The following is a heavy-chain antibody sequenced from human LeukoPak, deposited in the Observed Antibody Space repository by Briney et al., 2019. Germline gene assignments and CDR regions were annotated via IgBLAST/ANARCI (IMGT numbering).Heavy chain of an antibody. CDR3: AKVRRDIVLMVYAPPGAFDI. Sequence: GGSLRLSCAASGFTFSSYWMSWVRQAPGKGLEWVANIKEDGSEKYYVDSMRGRFTISRDNAKNSLYLQMNSLGAEDTAVYYCAKVRRDIVLMVYAPPGAFDIWGQGTMVTVSS. CDR2: IKEDGSEK. CDR1: GFTFSSYW. D-gene: IGHD2-8*01. J-gene: IGHJ3*02. V-gene: IGHV3-7*01.